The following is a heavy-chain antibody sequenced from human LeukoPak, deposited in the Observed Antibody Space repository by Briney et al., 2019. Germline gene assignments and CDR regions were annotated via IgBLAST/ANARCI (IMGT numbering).Heavy chain of an antibody. D-gene: IGHD1-26*01. CDR3: ARDNGTVGGSYYGDY. CDR2: ISAYNGNT. CDR1: GYTFTSYG. V-gene: IGHV1-18*01. Sequence: GASVKVSCKASGYTFTSYGISWVRQAPGQGLEWMGWISAYNGNTNYAQKFQGRVTITADESTSTAYMELSSLRSEDTAVYYCARDNGTVGGSYYGDYWGQGTLVTVSS. J-gene: IGHJ4*02.